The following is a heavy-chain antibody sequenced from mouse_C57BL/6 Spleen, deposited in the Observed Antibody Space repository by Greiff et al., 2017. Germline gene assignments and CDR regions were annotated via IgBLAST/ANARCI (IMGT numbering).Heavy chain of an antibody. J-gene: IGHJ2*01. CDR2: INPNNGGT. CDR3: ARGDYDGGDYFDY. V-gene: IGHV1-22*01. D-gene: IGHD2-4*01. CDR1: GYTFTDYN. Sequence: VQLKESGPELVKPGASVKMSCKASGYTFTDYNMHWVKQSHGKSLEWIGYINPNNGGTSYNQKFKGKATLTVNKSSSTAYMELRSLTSEDSAVYYCARGDYDGGDYFDYWGQGTTLTVSS.